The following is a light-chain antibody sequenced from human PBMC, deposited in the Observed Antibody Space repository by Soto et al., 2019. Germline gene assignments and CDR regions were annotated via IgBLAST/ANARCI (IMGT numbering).Light chain of an antibody. CDR1: SSDVGGYNY. Sequence: QSALTQPPSASGSPGQSVTISCTGTSSDVGGYNYVSWYQQHPGKAPKLMIYEVSKRPSGIPDRFSGFKSGNTASLTVSGLQAEDESNYYCSSYGGSNNFYVFGTGTKVTVL. CDR3: SSYGGSNNFYV. J-gene: IGLJ1*01. CDR2: EVS. V-gene: IGLV2-8*01.